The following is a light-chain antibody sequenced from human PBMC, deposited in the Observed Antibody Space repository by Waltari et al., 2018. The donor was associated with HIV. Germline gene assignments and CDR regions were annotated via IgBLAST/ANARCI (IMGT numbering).Light chain of an antibody. CDR2: KVS. V-gene: IGKV2-30*01. J-gene: IGKJ3*01. CDR3: MQDTHWPFT. Sequence: DIVMTQAPLSLTVTLGQPASISCRSSEDLVDSNGNSYLNWFLLRPGQSPRRLFFKVSNRDSGVPERFSASGSGTEFTLKIRSVEAEDVGIYFCMQDTHWPFTFGPGTTLDI. CDR1: EDLVDSNGNSY.